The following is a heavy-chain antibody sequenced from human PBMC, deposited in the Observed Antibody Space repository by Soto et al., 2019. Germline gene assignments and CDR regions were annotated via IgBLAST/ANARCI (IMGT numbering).Heavy chain of an antibody. CDR3: ASDVRSRRYDL. D-gene: IGHD3-10*02. CDR2: IWYDGSNK. Sequence: QVQLVESGGGVVQPGRSLRLSCAASGFTFRNYGMHWVRQAPGKGLEWLAVIWYDGSNKYYEDSVQSRFTISRDNSKNTPYLEMNSLRDDDKAVYYCASDVRSRRYDLWVQGTPVIVSS. V-gene: IGHV3-33*01. CDR1: GFTFRNYG. J-gene: IGHJ5*02.